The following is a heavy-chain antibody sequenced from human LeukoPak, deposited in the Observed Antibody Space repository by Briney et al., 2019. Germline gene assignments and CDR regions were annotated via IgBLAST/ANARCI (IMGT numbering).Heavy chain of an antibody. D-gene: IGHD3-16*01. Sequence: PGASMKVSCKASGYTFTSYAMHWVRRAPGQRLEWMGWINAGNGDTKYSQKFQGRVTIARDTSASTAYMELSSLGSEDTAVYYCARDGGGTGDFDYWGQGTLVSVSS. CDR3: ARDGGGTGDFDY. J-gene: IGHJ4*02. CDR2: INAGNGDT. CDR1: GYTFTSYA. V-gene: IGHV1-3*01.